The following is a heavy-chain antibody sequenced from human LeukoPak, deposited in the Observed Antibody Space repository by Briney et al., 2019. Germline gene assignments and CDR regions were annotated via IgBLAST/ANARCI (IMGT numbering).Heavy chain of an antibody. CDR2: IKSKTDGGTT. CDR1: GFTFSNAW. Sequence: GGSLRLSCAASGFTFSNAWMSWVRQAPGKGLEWVGRIKSKTDGGTTDYAAPVKGRFTISRDDSKNTLYLQMNSLKTEDTAVYYCAHYDSSGYGVDIWGQGTMVAVSS. D-gene: IGHD3-22*01. J-gene: IGHJ3*02. V-gene: IGHV3-15*01. CDR3: AHYDSSGYGVDI.